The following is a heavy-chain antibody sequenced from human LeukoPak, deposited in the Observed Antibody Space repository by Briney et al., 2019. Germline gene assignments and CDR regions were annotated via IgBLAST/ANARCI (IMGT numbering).Heavy chain of an antibody. J-gene: IGHJ6*02. D-gene: IGHD6-13*01. Sequence: GGSLRLSCAASGFTFSSYEMNWVRQAPGKGLEWVSYISSSGSTIYYAGSVKGRFTISRDNAKNSLYLQMNSLRAEDTAVYYCARDVSSSWYFNYGMDVWGQGTTVTVSS. CDR1: GFTFSSYE. V-gene: IGHV3-48*03. CDR3: ARDVSSSWYFNYGMDV. CDR2: ISSSGSTI.